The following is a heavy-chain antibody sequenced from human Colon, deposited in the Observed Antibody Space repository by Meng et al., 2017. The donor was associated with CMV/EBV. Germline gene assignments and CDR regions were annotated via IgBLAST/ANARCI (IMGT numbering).Heavy chain of an antibody. CDR1: GFTFADYA. J-gene: IGHJ3*02. CDR3: AKHSGSWGRLGAFDI. CDR2: ITWNSADI. V-gene: IGHV3-9*01. D-gene: IGHD1-26*01. Sequence: GGSLRLSCAASGFTFADYAMHWVRQAPGKGLGWVSGITWNSADIASADSVKGRFIISRDNAKNSLFLQMYSLKTDDTALYYCAKHSGSWGRLGAFDIRGQGTMVTVSS.